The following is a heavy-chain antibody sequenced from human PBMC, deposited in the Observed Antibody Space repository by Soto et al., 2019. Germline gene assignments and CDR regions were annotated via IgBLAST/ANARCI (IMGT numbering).Heavy chain of an antibody. D-gene: IGHD1-26*01. J-gene: IGHJ4*02. CDR1: GGSINNYY. CDR3: ARRYGGNFDY. Sequence: ASETLSLPCTVSGGSINNYYWSWIRQPPGKGLEWIGYIYYSGSTNYNPSLKSRVTISVDTSKNQFSLKLSSVTAADTAVYYCARRYGGNFDYWGQGTLVTVSS. V-gene: IGHV4-59*01. CDR2: IYYSGST.